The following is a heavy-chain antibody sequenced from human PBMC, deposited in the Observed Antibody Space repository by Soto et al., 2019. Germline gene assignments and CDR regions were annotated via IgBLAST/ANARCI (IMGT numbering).Heavy chain of an antibody. Sequence: QVQLVQSGAEVKKPGASVKVFCKASGYTFSSYDIYWVRQATGQGLEWMGWMKPDSDNTGYAQKCKGRVTMTRNTSISTAYMELSSLTSDDMALYYCVRGHRQSGIYTGDSWGQGTLVTVSS. CDR2: MKPDSDNT. D-gene: IGHD1-26*01. J-gene: IGHJ4*02. V-gene: IGHV1-8*01. CDR1: GYTFSSYD. CDR3: VRGHRQSGIYTGDS.